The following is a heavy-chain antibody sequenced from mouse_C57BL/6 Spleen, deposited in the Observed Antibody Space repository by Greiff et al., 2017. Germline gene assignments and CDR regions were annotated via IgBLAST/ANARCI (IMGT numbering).Heavy chain of an antibody. V-gene: IGHV2-2*01. J-gene: IGHJ3*01. Sequence: QVQLKESGPGLVQPSQSLSITCTVSGFSLTSYGVHWVRQSPGQGLAWLGVIWRGGSTDYNAAFISRLSISKDNSKSQVFFKMNSLQADDTAIYYCARNDGSSYEGFAYWGQGTLVTVSA. CDR2: IWRGGST. CDR1: GFSLTSYG. D-gene: IGHD1-1*01. CDR3: ARNDGSSYEGFAY.